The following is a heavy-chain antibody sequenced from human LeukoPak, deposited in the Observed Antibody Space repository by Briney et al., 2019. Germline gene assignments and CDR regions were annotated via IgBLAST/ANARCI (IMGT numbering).Heavy chain of an antibody. D-gene: IGHD3-10*01. CDR3: ARGANMVRGVIITPRPRRFDY. CDR2: INHSGST. V-gene: IGHV4-34*01. J-gene: IGHJ4*02. Sequence: SETLSLTCAVYGGSFSGYYWNWIRQPPGKGLEWIGEINHSGSTNYNPSLKSRVTISVDTSKNQFSLKLSSVTAADTAVYYCARGANMVRGVIITPRPRRFDYWGQGTLVTVSS. CDR1: GGSFSGYY.